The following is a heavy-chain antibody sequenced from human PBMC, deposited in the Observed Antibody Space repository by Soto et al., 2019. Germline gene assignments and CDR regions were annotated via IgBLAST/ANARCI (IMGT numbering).Heavy chain of an antibody. V-gene: IGHV3-23*04. J-gene: IGHJ4*02. CDR3: AKRPRSLLTFDS. CDR1: GFIFSNYV. CDR2: ISDSGGTS. Sequence: EVQLVDSGGGLVQPGGSLRLSCAASGFIFSNYVMSWVRQAPGKGLEWVSSISDSGGTSYYADSVKGRFTISRDKSKNTLDLQMNRLRAEHTAIYYCAKRPRSLLTFDSWGQGTLVTVSS. D-gene: IGHD1-26*01.